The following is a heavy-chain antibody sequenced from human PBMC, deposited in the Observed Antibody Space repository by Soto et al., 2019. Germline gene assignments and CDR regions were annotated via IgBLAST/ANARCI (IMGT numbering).Heavy chain of an antibody. J-gene: IGHJ4*02. D-gene: IGHD6-19*01. CDR1: GGSISSYY. CDR2: ICTSGST. V-gene: IGHV4-4*07. CDR3: ARDLEVAGTSDY. Sequence: SETLSLTCTVSGGSISSYYWSWIRQPAGKGLEWIGRICTSGSTNYNPSLKSRVTMSVDTSKNQFSLKLSSVTAADTAVYYCARDLEVAGTSDYWGQGTLVTVSS.